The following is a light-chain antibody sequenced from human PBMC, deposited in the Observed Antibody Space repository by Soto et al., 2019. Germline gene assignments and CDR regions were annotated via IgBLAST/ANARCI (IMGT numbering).Light chain of an antibody. J-gene: IGKJ1*01. CDR3: QQYNTYST. V-gene: IGKV1-5*03. CDR2: QAS. Sequence: DIQLTQSPTTLSASVGDRVTITCRASQSISSWLAWYQQKPGQAPNLLHYQASSIESGVPSSVSGSGTGIEFTLTISSLEPDDLSTYYCQQYNTYSTFGQGTKVDIK. CDR1: QSISSW.